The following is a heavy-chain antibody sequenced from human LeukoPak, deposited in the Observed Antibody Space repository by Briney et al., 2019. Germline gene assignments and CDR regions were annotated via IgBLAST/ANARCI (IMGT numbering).Heavy chain of an antibody. Sequence: ASVKVSCKASGYTLTSYGFSWVRQAPGQGLEWMGWIGPYNGDTNYAQKFQDRVTISTDTSTSTAYMEPRSLRSDDTAVYYCARDLCSTASCQGWFDPWGQGTLVTVSS. V-gene: IGHV1-18*01. CDR3: ARDLCSTASCQGWFDP. CDR2: IGPYNGDT. J-gene: IGHJ5*02. CDR1: GYTLTSYG. D-gene: IGHD2-2*01.